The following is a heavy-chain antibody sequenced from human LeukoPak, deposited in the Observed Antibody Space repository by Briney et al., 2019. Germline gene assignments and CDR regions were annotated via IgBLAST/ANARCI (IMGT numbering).Heavy chain of an antibody. J-gene: IGHJ4*02. V-gene: IGHV1-69*13. CDR2: IIPIFGTA. Sequence: ASVKVSCKASGYTFSSYGISWVRQAPGQGLEWMGGIIPIFGTANYAQKFQGRVTITADESTSTAYMELSSLRSEDTAVYYCARDGDELGELLYFDYWGQGTLVTVSS. CDR3: ARDGDELGELLYFDY. CDR1: GYTFSSYG. D-gene: IGHD3-10*01.